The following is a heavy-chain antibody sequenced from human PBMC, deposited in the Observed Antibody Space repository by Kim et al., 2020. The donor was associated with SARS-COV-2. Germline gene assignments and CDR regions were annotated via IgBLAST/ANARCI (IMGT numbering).Heavy chain of an antibody. D-gene: IGHD1-1*01. V-gene: IGHV3-30*04. Sequence: GGSLRLSCAASGFTFSSYAMHWVRQAPGKGLEWVAVISYDGSNKYYADSVKGRFTISRDNSKNTLYLQMNSLRAEDTAVYYCAREMQLEGLDYWGQGTLVTVSS. CDR2: ISYDGSNK. CDR3: AREMQLEGLDY. J-gene: IGHJ4*02. CDR1: GFTFSSYA.